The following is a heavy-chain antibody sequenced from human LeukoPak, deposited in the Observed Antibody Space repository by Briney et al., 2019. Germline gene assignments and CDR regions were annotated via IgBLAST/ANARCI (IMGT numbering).Heavy chain of an antibody. D-gene: IGHD7-27*01. Sequence: SETLSLTCTVSGGSISSSSYYWSWIRQPPGKGLEWVGYIHYSGDTNYNPSLKSRVTISVDTSKKQFSLKVSSVTAADTAVYYCAKSLLGFYYYYGLDVWGQGTTVTVSS. CDR3: AKSLLGFYYYYGLDV. V-gene: IGHV4-61*01. J-gene: IGHJ6*02. CDR1: GGSISSSSYY. CDR2: IHYSGDT.